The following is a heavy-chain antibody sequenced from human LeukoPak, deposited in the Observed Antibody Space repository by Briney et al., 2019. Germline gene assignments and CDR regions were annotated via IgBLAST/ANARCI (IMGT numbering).Heavy chain of an antibody. CDR2: MNPNSGRT. V-gene: IGHV1-8*01. D-gene: IGHD4-23*01. Sequence: ASVKVSCEASGYTLTSYNINWVRQATGQGLEWMGWMNPNSGRTGYAQKFQGRITMTRNTSISTAYMELSSLRSDDTAVYYCARETPSRYFDYWGQGALVTVSS. CDR1: GYTLTSYN. J-gene: IGHJ4*02. CDR3: ARETPSRYFDY.